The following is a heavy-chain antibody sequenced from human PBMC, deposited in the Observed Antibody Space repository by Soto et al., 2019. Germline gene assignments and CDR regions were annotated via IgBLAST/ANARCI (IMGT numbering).Heavy chain of an antibody. V-gene: IGHV3-21*01. CDR1: GFTFSSCT. CDR3: SGCSGGACHQNYGMDV. D-gene: IGHD2-15*01. CDR2: ISPSTSHI. J-gene: IGHJ6*02. Sequence: EVHLVESGGGLVKPGGSLRLSCAVSGFTFSSCTMNWVRQAPGKGLEWVSSISPSTSHIYYADSVKGRFTISRDNAKNSLFLQMNSLRAEDKAVYYCSGCSGGACHQNYGMDVWGQGTTVNVSS.